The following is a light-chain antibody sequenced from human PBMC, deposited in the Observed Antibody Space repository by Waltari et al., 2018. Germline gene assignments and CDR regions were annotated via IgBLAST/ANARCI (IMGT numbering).Light chain of an antibody. J-gene: IGLJ3*02. Sequence: QAVLTQPSSLSASPGASASLTCTLRSGVNVISYNIYWYQQKPGSPPQFLLRYKAVSDKQHGSGVPSRFSGSKDASANVGILLISGLRSEDEADYYCMIWHRGVWVSGGGTQLTVL. V-gene: IGLV5-45*03. CDR3: MIWHRGVWV. CDR2: YKAVSDK. CDR1: SGVNVISYN.